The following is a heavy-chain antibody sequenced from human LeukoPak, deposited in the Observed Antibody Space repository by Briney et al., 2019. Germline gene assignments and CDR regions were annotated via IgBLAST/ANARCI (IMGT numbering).Heavy chain of an antibody. Sequence: GESLKISCKGSGYRFTSYWIGWVRQMPGKGLEWMGIIYPGDSDTRYSPSFQGQVTISADKSISTAYLQWSSLKASDTAMYYCARRTSHYYDSSGYSDWFDPWGQGTLVTVSS. CDR3: ARRTSHYYDSSGYSDWFDP. CDR1: GYRFTSYW. CDR2: IYPGDSDT. D-gene: IGHD3-22*01. V-gene: IGHV5-51*01. J-gene: IGHJ5*02.